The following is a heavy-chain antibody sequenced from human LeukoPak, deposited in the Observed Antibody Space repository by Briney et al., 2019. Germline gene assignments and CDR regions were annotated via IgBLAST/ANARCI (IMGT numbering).Heavy chain of an antibody. CDR1: GFRFRDSA. CDR2: IWHDGTYK. J-gene: IGHJ6*04. D-gene: IGHD2-2*01. V-gene: IGHV3-33*01. CDR3: ASAYCSSTRCWGYYYGMDV. Sequence: GGSLRLSCAATGFRFRDSAMHWVRQAPGKGLEGVSVIWHDGTYKYYVHSVKGRFTASRDDSKNTLYLQINSLRAEDTAVYYCASAYCSSTRCWGYYYGMDVWGEGTTVTVSS.